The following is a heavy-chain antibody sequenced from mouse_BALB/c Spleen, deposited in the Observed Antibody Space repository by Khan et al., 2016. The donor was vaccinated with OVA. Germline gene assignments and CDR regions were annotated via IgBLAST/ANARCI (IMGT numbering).Heavy chain of an antibody. J-gene: IGHJ4*01. D-gene: IGHD1-1*01. CDR3: ARQNYYGYALDY. V-gene: IGHV3-2*02. CDR2: ISYSGNT. Sequence: EVQLLESGPGLVKPSQSLSLTCTVTGYSITTNYAWSWIRQFPGNKLEWMGYISYSGNTNYNPSLKSRITVTRDTSENQFFLQLNSVTTEDTATYYRARQNYYGYALDYWGQGTSVTVSS. CDR1: GYSITTNYA.